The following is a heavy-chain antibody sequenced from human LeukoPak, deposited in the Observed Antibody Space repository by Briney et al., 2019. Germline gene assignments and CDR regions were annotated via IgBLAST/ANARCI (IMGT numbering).Heavy chain of an antibody. D-gene: IGHD6-25*01. CDR1: GGSISRYH. CDR3: GGGGAAGASDI. J-gene: IGHJ3*02. V-gene: IGHV4-4*07. CDR2: IYTGGST. Sequence: SGTLSHTRTGSGGSISRYHWSWIRPPAGKGVEWIGRIYTGGSTNYNPSRKSGVTMSVDTLKNQFSLKRSSVTAVYTAVYYCGGGGAAGASDIWGQGTMVTVSS.